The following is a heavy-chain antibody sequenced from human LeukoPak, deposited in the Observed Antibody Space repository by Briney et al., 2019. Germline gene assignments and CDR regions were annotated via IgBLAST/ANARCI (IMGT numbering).Heavy chain of an antibody. CDR3: ARGRVEWELLPFEY. CDR1: GYSFISYG. Sequence: ASVKVSCQASGYSFISYGISWVRQAPGQGLEWVGWISAYNGNTNYAQKLQGRVTMTTDTSTSTAYMELRSLRSDDTAVYYCARGRVEWELLPFEYWGQGTLVTVSS. V-gene: IGHV1-18*01. CDR2: ISAYNGNT. J-gene: IGHJ4*02. D-gene: IGHD1-26*01.